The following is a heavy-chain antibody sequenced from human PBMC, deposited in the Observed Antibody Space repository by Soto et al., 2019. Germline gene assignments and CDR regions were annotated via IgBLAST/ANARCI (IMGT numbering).Heavy chain of an antibody. CDR3: GRDGGAGSGSWYNGWCDP. Sequence: EVQLLESGGGLVQPGGSLRLSCVASGLTFSSYAMTWGRQAPGRGLEWVSAISGGGGSTYYADSVKGRFTISRDNSKNALYVKRNSVRGEETAVYYCGRDGGAGSGSWYNGWCDPWGQGTLVAVSS. CDR2: ISGGGGST. V-gene: IGHV3-23*01. D-gene: IGHD6-13*01. CDR1: GLTFSSYA. J-gene: IGHJ5*02.